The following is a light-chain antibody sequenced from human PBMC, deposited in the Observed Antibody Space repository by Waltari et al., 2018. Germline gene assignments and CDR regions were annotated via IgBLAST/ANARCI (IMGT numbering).Light chain of an antibody. CDR3: QQYYSTPPYT. Sequence: DIVMTQSPDSLAVSLGGRATINCKSSQSVLYSSNNKNYLAWYQQKPGQPPKLLIYWASTRESGVPDRFSCGGSGTDFTLTISSLQAEDVSVYYCQQYYSTPPYTFGQGTKLEIK. CDR2: WAS. J-gene: IGKJ2*01. CDR1: QSVLYSSNNKNY. V-gene: IGKV4-1*01.